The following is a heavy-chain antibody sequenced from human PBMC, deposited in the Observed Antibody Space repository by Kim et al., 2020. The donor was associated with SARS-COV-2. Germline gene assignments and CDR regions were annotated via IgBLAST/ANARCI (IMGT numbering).Heavy chain of an antibody. Sequence: SETLSLTCTVSGGSISSSSYYWGWIRQPPGKGLEGIGSIYYSGSTYYNPSLKSRVTISVDTSKNQFSLKLSSVTAADTAVYYCARGSKRWLQLRGVYYFDYWGQGTLVTVSS. J-gene: IGHJ4*02. CDR1: GGSISSSSYY. D-gene: IGHD5-12*01. CDR3: ARGSKRWLQLRGVYYFDY. CDR2: IYYSGST. V-gene: IGHV4-39*07.